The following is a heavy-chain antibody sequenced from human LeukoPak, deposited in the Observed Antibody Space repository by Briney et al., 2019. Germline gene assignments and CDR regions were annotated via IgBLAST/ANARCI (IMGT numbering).Heavy chain of an antibody. Sequence: PGGSLRLSCAASGFTFSSYGMHWVRQAPGKGLEWVAVISYDGSNKYYADSVKGRFTISRDNSKNTLSLQMDRLGAEDTALYCCAKDLRAVANYYHYGMDVWGQGTTVTVSS. CDR2: ISYDGSNK. V-gene: IGHV3-30*18. J-gene: IGHJ6*02. CDR3: AKDLRAVANYYHYGMDV. D-gene: IGHD6-19*01. CDR1: GFTFSSYG.